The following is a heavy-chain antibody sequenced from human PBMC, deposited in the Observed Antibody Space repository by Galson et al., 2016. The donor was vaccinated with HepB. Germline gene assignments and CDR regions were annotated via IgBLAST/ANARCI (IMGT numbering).Heavy chain of an antibody. CDR2: ISYDGST. D-gene: IGHD2-2*01. CDR3: ARFPGYGAMSHRVFDY. V-gene: IGHV4-59*01. J-gene: IGHJ4*02. Sequence: SETLSLTCTVSGGSISGYYWTWIRQPPGRGLQWIGYISYDGSTNYNPSLQSRVTISVDTSKNQFSLRLISVTAADTAVYYCARFPGYGAMSHRVFDYWDQGTLVTVSS. CDR1: GGSISGYY.